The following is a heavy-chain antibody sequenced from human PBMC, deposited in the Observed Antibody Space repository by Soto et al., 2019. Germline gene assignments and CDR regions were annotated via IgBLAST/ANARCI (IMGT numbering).Heavy chain of an antibody. V-gene: IGHV1-69*02. CDR1: GGTFSSYT. D-gene: IGHD1-1*01. J-gene: IGHJ5*02. CDR3: ARGMLKLPSWFDP. CDR2: IIPILGIA. Sequence: GASVKVSCKASGGTFSSYTISWVRQAPGQGLEWMGRIIPILGIANYAQKFQGRVTITADKSTSTAYMELSSLRPEDTAVYYCARGMLKLPSWFDPWGQETLLTISS.